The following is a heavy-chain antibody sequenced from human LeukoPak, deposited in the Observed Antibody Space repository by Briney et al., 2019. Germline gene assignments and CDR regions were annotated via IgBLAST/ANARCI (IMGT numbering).Heavy chain of an antibody. CDR3: ARPYYYDSRIDP. Sequence: AQTLSLTCTLSGGSISSGDYYWSWIRQPPGKGLEWLAYMYCSGSTYYNPSLKSRVTMSADTSKNQLSLKLSSVTAADTAVYYCARPYYYDSRIDPWGQGILVTVSS. D-gene: IGHD3-22*01. CDR1: GGSISSGDYY. CDR2: MYCSGST. J-gene: IGHJ5*02. V-gene: IGHV4-30-4*01.